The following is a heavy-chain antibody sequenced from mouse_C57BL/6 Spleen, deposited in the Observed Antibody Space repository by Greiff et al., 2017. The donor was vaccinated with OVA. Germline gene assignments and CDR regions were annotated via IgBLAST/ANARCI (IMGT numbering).Heavy chain of an antibody. CDR1: GYTFTSYW. V-gene: IGHV1-69*01. D-gene: IGHD1-1*01. J-gene: IGHJ2*01. CDR3: ARRPYYYGSSLFDY. CDR2: IDPSDSYT. Sequence: QVQLKQPGAELVMPGASVKLSCKASGYTFTSYWMHWVKQRPGQGLEWIGEIDPSDSYTNYNQKFKGKSTLTVDKSSSTAYMQLSSLTSEDSAVYYCARRPYYYGSSLFDYWGQGTTLTVSS.